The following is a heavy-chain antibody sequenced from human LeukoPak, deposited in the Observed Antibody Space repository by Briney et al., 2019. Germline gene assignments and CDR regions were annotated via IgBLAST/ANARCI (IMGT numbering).Heavy chain of an antibody. V-gene: IGHV4-34*01. J-gene: IGHJ4*02. D-gene: IGHD2-21*01. CDR3: ARSSWVSGGELDY. CDR2: INHSGGT. CDR1: GGSFSGYY. Sequence: PSETLSLTCAVYGGSFSGYYWSWIRQPPGKGLEWIGEINHSGGTNYNPSLKSRVTISVDTSKNQFSLKLSSVTAADTAVYYCARSSWVSGGELDYWGQGTLVTVSS.